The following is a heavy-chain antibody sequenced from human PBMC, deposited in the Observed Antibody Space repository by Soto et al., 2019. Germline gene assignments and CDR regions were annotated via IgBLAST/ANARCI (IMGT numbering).Heavy chain of an antibody. CDR2: IYYSGST. CDR1: GGSISSYY. CDR3: AGTYYYGSGSLYYFDY. Sequence: PSETLSLTCTVSGGSISSYYWSWIRQPPGKGLEWIGYIYYSGSTNYNPSLKSRVTISVDTSKNQFSLKLSSVTAADTAVYYCAGTYYYGSGSLYYFDYWGQGTLVTVSS. V-gene: IGHV4-59*01. J-gene: IGHJ4*02. D-gene: IGHD3-10*01.